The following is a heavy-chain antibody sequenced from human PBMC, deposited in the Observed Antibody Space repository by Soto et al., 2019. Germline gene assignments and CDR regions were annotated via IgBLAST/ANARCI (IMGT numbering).Heavy chain of an antibody. CDR3: GRVVGAIDY. Sequence: QVQLVQSGAEVKKPGASVKVSCKASGYTFTSYDINWVRQATGQGLEWMGWMNPNSGNTGSAQKFQGRVTMTRDTFTRTAYMELSRLTSEDTAMYYCGRVVGAIDYWGQGTLVTVSS. CDR2: MNPNSGNT. D-gene: IGHD4-17*01. V-gene: IGHV1-8*01. J-gene: IGHJ4*02. CDR1: GYTFTSYD.